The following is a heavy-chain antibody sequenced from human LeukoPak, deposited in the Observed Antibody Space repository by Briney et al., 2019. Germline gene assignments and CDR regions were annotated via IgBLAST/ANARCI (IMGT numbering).Heavy chain of an antibody. D-gene: IGHD5-12*01. CDR2: INHSGST. J-gene: IGHJ4*02. V-gene: IGHV4-34*01. CDR1: GGSFSGYY. CDR3: AKSNGYGLIDY. Sequence: SETLSLTCAVYGGSFSGYYWSWMRQPPGKGLEWIGEINHSGSTNYNPSPKSRVTISVDTSKNQFSLKLSSVTAADTAVYYCAKSNGYGLIDYWGQGTLVTVSS.